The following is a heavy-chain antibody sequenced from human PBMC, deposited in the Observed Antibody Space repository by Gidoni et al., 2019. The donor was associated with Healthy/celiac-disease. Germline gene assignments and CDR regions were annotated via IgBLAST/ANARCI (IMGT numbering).Heavy chain of an antibody. CDR2: ISSSSSTI. J-gene: IGHJ6*02. V-gene: IGHV3-48*01. D-gene: IGHD6-13*01. Sequence: EVQLVESGGGLVQPGGSLRLSCAASGFTFSSYSMNWVRQAPGKGLEWVSYISSSSSTIYYADSVKGRFTISRDNAKNSLYLQMNSLRAEDTAVYYCARDSRLHSSSQRNGYYGMDVWGQGTTVTVSS. CDR1: GFTFSSYS. CDR3: ARDSRLHSSSQRNGYYGMDV.